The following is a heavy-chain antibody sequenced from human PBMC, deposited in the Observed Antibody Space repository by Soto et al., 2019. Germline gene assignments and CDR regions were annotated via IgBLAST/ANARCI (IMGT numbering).Heavy chain of an antibody. D-gene: IGHD3-22*01. J-gene: IGHJ5*02. CDR3: ARLAVADRYLYDSSGYYLEEKGYNWFDP. V-gene: IGHV4-39*01. CDR1: GGSISSSSYY. Sequence: SETLSLTCTVSGGSISSSSYYWGWIRQPPGKGLEWIGSIYYSGSTYYNPSLKSRVTISVDTSKNQFSLKLSSVTAADTAVYYCARLAVADRYLYDSSGYYLEEKGYNWFDPWGQGTLVTVSS. CDR2: IYYSGST.